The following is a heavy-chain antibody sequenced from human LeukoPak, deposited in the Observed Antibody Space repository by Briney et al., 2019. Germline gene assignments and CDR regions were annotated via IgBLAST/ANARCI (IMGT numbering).Heavy chain of an antibody. D-gene: IGHD6-13*01. J-gene: IGHJ5*01. CDR1: GFTFNTYS. Sequence: GGSLRLSCAASGFTFNTYSMNWVRQAPGKGLEWVAVLSYGGTNKYYADSVKGRFTISRDNSKNTMFLQMSSLRAEDTALYYCAKTRGYSSSWYDFWGQGTLVTVSS. CDR3: AKTRGYSSSWYDF. CDR2: LSYGGTNK. V-gene: IGHV3-30*18.